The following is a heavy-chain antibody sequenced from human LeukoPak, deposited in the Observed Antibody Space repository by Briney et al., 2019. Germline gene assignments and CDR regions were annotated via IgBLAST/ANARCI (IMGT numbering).Heavy chain of an antibody. Sequence: GRSLRLSCAASGFTFSSYAMHWVRQAPGKGLEWVAVISYDGSNKYYADSVKGRFTISRDNSKNTLYLQMNSLRAEDTALYYCAKEKDYYVSRSCDYWGQGTHVTVSS. V-gene: IGHV3-30-3*01. CDR3: AKEKDYYVSRSCDY. D-gene: IGHD3-10*01. J-gene: IGHJ4*02. CDR1: GFTFSSYA. CDR2: ISYDGSNK.